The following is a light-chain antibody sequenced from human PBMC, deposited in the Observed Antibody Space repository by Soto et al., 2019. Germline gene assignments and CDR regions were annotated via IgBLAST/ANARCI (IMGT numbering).Light chain of an antibody. J-gene: IGKJ4*01. CDR3: QQSYGTPLI. CDR2: AAS. Sequence: DIQMTQSPSSLSASVGDRVTITCRASQSISSYLNWYQQKPGKAPKLLIYAASSLQSGVPSRFSGSGSATDFTLTISSLQPEDFATYYCQQSYGTPLIFGGGTKVEIK. V-gene: IGKV1-39*01. CDR1: QSISSY.